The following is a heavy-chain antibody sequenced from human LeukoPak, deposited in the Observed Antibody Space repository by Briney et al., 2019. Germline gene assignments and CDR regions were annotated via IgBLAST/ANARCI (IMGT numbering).Heavy chain of an antibody. CDR2: ISYDGSNK. CDR3: AKPAWDINNGWFSIDS. V-gene: IGHV3-30*18. D-gene: IGHD6-19*01. J-gene: IGHJ4*02. CDR1: GFTFSSYG. Sequence: GRSPRLSCAASGFTFSSYGMHWVRQAPGKGLEWVAVISYDGSNKFYADSVKGRFAISRDNSRNTLFLQMNSLRTEDTAVYYCAKPAWDINNGWFSIDSWGQGALVTVSS.